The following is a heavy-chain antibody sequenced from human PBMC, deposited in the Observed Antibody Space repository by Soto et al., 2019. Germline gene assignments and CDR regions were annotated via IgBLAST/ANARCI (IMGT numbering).Heavy chain of an antibody. CDR1: GGSISSGDYY. CDR2: IYYSGST. J-gene: IGHJ4*02. V-gene: IGHV4-30-4*01. Sequence: PSETLSLTCTVSGGSISSGDYYWSWIRQPPGKGLEWIGYIYYSGSTYYNPSLKSRVTISVDTSKNQFSLKLSSVTAADTAVYYCAMSYDSSGYQYYFDYWGQGTLVTVSS. CDR3: AMSYDSSGYQYYFDY. D-gene: IGHD3-22*01.